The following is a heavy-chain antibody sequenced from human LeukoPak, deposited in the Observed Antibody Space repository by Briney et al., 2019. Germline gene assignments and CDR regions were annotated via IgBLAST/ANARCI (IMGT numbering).Heavy chain of an antibody. D-gene: IGHD5-12*01. V-gene: IGHV4-59*01. Sequence: PSETLSLTXTVSGGSISSYYWSWIRQTPGKGLEWIGSIYYSGSTNYNPSLKSRVTISKGTSKNQFSLKLSSVTAADTAVYYCARDRYSGYDGYYYMDVWGKGTTVTVSS. CDR1: GGSISSYY. CDR3: ARDRYSGYDGYYYMDV. CDR2: IYYSGST. J-gene: IGHJ6*03.